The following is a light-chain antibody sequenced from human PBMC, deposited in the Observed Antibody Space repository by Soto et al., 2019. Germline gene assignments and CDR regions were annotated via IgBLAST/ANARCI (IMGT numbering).Light chain of an antibody. V-gene: IGKV1-5*01. CDR3: QEYKSYSGIT. Sequence: DIQMTQSPSSLSASVGDRVTITCRASQSISSYLNWYQQKPGKAPNLLIYDASTLESGVPSRFSGSGSGTEFTLTISSLQPDDFATYYCQEYKSYSGITFGQGTRLEIK. CDR1: QSISSY. CDR2: DAS. J-gene: IGKJ5*01.